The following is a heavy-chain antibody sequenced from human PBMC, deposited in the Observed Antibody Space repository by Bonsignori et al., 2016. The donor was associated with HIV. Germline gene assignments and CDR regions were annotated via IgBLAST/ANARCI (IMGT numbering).Heavy chain of an antibody. J-gene: IGHJ3*02. V-gene: IGHV1-69*01. D-gene: IGHD2-15*01. CDR2: ILPIIGRG. Sequence: WVRQAPGQGLEWMGEILPIIGRGNRAQKFKGRVTITADEFTSTAYMELSSLRSEDTAVYYCARVLAYDSGGYEAFDIWGQGTRVTVSS. CDR3: ARVLAYDSGGYEAFDI.